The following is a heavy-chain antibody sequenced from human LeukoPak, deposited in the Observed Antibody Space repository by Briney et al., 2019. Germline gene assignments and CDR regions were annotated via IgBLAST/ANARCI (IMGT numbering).Heavy chain of an antibody. CDR3: ARRSYGMDV. CDR1: GGSISSYY. CDR2: IYYSGSA. Sequence: ASETLSLTCTVSGGSISSYYWSWIRQPPGKGLEWIGYIYYSGSANYNPSLKSRVTISVDTSKNQFSLKLSSVTAADTAVYYCARRSYGMDVWGQGTTVTVSS. J-gene: IGHJ6*02. V-gene: IGHV4-59*08.